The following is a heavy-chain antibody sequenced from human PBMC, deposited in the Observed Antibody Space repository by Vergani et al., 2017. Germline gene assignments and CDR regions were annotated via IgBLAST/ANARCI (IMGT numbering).Heavy chain of an antibody. D-gene: IGHD5-12*01. J-gene: IGHJ3*02. V-gene: IGHV3-23*01. CDR1: GFTFSSYA. CDR3: ARGGGWLRLLGAFDI. CDR2: ISGSGSDT. Sequence: EVQLLESGGGLVQPGGSLRLSCAASGFTFSSYAMSWVRQAPGKGLEWVSGISGSGSDTFYADSVKGRFSISRDNSKNTLYLQMNSLRAEDTAVYYCARGGGWLRLLGAFDIWGQGTMVTVSS.